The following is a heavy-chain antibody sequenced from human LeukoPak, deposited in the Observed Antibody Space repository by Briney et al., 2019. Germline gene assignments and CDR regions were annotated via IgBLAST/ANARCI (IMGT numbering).Heavy chain of an antibody. CDR2: INPNSGGT. V-gene: IGHV1-2*02. J-gene: IGHJ4*02. CDR1: GYTFTGYY. CDR3: ARLYSYGYYFDY. Sequence: GASVKVSCKASGYTFTGYYMHWVRQAPGQGLEWMGWINPNSGGTNYAQKFQGRVTMTRDTSTSTAYMELSRLRSDDTAVYYCARLYSYGYYFDYWGQGTLVTVSS. D-gene: IGHD5-18*01.